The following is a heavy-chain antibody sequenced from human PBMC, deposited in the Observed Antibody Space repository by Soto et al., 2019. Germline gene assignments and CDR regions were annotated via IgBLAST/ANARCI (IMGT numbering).Heavy chain of an antibody. V-gene: IGHV3-23*01. CDR3: AKAGYFDILTAEFDY. CDR1: GFTFNSYA. J-gene: IGHJ4*02. Sequence: GGSLRLSCTASGFTFNSYAMSWVRQAPGKGLEWVSGIGGSGGSTSYADAVKGRFSISRDNSKKTVYLQMNSLRAEDTALYYCAKAGYFDILTAEFDYWGQGALVTVSS. CDR2: IGGSGGST. D-gene: IGHD3-9*01.